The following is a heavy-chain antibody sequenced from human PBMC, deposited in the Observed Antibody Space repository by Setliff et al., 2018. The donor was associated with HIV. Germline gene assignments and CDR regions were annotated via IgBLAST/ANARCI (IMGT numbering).Heavy chain of an antibody. Sequence: ASVKVSCKVSGYTLTDLSVHWVRQAPGKGLEWMGGVIPIFGSTTYAQKFQDRVTITADESKDTVEMELSSLTSEDTAVYYCARDDHYYDMGSILSDWFFDLWDRGTLVTVSS. CDR1: GYTLTDLS. V-gene: IGHV1-24*01. CDR3: ARDDHYYDMGSILSDWFFDL. J-gene: IGHJ2*01. D-gene: IGHD3-22*01. CDR2: VIPIFGST.